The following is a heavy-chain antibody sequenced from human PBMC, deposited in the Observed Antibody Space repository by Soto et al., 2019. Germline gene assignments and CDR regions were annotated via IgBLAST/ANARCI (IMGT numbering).Heavy chain of an antibody. CDR1: GFTFSTYA. J-gene: IGHJ4*02. CDR3: AKGTVTQVYYFDY. D-gene: IGHD4-17*01. Sequence: EVQLLQSGGGLVQPGGSLRLSCEASGFTFSTYAMSWVRQAPGKGLEWVSGFSGNGGRTYYATSVKGRFTISRDNSKNTLFLQMNSLRVEDTAVYYCAKGTVTQVYYFDYWGQGTLVAVSS. V-gene: IGHV3-23*01. CDR2: FSGNGGRT.